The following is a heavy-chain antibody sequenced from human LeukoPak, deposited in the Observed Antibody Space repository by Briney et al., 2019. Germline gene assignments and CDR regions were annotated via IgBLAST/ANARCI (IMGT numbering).Heavy chain of an antibody. D-gene: IGHD3-3*01. CDR2: IYHSGST. CDR3: ARAVYYDFWSGFGGFDY. V-gene: IGHV4-30-2*01. J-gene: IGHJ4*02. Sequence: PSQTLSLTCTVSGGSISSGGYYWSWIRQPPGKGLEWIGYIYHSGSTYYNPSLKSRVTISVDRSKNQFSLKLSSVTAADTAVYYCARAVYYDFWSGFGGFDYWGQGTLVTVSS. CDR1: GGSISSGGYY.